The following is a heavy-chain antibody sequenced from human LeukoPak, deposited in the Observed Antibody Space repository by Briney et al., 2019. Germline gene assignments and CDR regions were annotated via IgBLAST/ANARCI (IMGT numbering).Heavy chain of an antibody. CDR2: INHSGST. V-gene: IGHV4-34*01. Sequence: PSETLSLTCAVYGGSFSGYYWSWIRQPPGKGLEWIGEINHSGSTNYNPSLKSRVTISVDTSKNQFSLKLSSVTAADTAVYYCARGGRFAPIVVVVAATQLMDVWGKGTTVTVSS. D-gene: IGHD2-15*01. CDR1: GGSFSGYY. CDR3: ARGGRFAPIVVVVAATQLMDV. J-gene: IGHJ6*04.